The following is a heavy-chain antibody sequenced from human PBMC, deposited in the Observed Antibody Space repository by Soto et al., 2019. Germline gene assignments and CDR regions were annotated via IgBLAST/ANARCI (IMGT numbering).Heavy chain of an antibody. CDR3: AKDLEYSRGWYRGVAFDY. CDR1: GFTYSSYA. V-gene: IGHV3-23*01. Sequence: GGSLRLSCAASGFTYSSYAMSWVRQAPGKGLEWVSAISGSGGSTYYADSVKGRFTISRDNSKNTLYLQMNSLRAEDTAVYYCAKDLEYSRGWYRGVAFDYWGQGTLGTVSS. D-gene: IGHD6-19*01. J-gene: IGHJ4*02. CDR2: ISGSGGST.